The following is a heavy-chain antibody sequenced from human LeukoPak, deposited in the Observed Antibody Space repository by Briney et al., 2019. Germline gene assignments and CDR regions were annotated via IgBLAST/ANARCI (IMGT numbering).Heavy chain of an antibody. Sequence: SQTLSLTCTVSGRSISSGSYYWSWIRQPPGKGLEWIGSIYHSGSTYYNPSLKSRVTISVDTSKNQFSLKVTSVTAADTAVYYCARTSLDNWNYPTDYWGQGTLVTVSS. V-gene: IGHV4-39*07. CDR1: GRSISSGSYY. J-gene: IGHJ4*02. CDR3: ARTSLDNWNYPTDY. D-gene: IGHD1-7*01. CDR2: IYHSGST.